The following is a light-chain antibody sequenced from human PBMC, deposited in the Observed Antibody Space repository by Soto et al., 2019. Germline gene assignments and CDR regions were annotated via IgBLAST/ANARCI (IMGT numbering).Light chain of an antibody. CDR3: QQSYTRPTT. CDR2: DAS. V-gene: IGKV1-39*01. CDR1: QSIGKH. Sequence: DIQMTQSPSFLSASVGDRVTITCRASQSIGKHLNWYQQKPGKAPKFLIYDASTLQSGVPSRFTGSGSGTDFTLTVNSLQAEDFATYYCQQSYTRPTTFGQGTRLEIK. J-gene: IGKJ5*01.